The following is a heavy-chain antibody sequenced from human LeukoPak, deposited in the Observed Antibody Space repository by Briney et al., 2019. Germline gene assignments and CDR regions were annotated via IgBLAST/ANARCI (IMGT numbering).Heavy chain of an antibody. CDR1: GGSFSGYY. Sequence: SETLSLTCAVYGGSFSGYYWSWIRQPPGKGLEWIGEINHSGSTNYNPSLKSRVTISVDTSKNQFSLKLSSVTAADTAVYYCARGRVVVVPAAKDYYYGMDVWGPGTTVTVSS. V-gene: IGHV4-34*01. CDR2: INHSGST. D-gene: IGHD2-2*01. J-gene: IGHJ6*02. CDR3: ARGRVVVVPAAKDYYYGMDV.